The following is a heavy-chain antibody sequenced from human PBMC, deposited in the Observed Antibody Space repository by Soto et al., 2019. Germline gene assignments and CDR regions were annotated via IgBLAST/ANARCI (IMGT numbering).Heavy chain of an antibody. J-gene: IGHJ5*02. CDR1: GGSIGGGGYY. CDR2: IYYSGST. V-gene: IGHV4-61*08. Sequence: SETLSLTWTVAGGSIGGGGYYWSWIRQTPGKGLEWIGYIYYSGSTNYNPSLKSRVTISVDTSKNQFSLKLSSVTAADTAVYYCARGLQRVYYDFWSGPNWFDPWGQGTLVTVSS. CDR3: ARGLQRVYYDFWSGPNWFDP. D-gene: IGHD3-3*01.